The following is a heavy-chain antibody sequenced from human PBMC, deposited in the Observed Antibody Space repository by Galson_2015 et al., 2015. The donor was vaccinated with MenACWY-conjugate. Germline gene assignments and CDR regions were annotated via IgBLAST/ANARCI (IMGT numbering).Heavy chain of an antibody. J-gene: IGHJ6*02. Sequence: SLRLSCAASGFTFRNYWMTWVRQAPGKGLELGARIKKDGSEKYYVDSVKSRFTISRDNAKNSLYLEMNSLMFEDTAVYSCARGNYGMGVWGQGTPVDASS. CDR1: GFTFRNYW. V-gene: IGHV3-7*01. CDR3: ARGNYGMGV. CDR2: IKKDGSEK.